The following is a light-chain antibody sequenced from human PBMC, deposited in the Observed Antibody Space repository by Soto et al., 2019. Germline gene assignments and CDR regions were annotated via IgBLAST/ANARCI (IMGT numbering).Light chain of an antibody. V-gene: IGKV1-5*03. CDR2: EAS. Sequence: DIQMTQSPSTLSASVGDRVTITCRASQSISSWLAWYQQKPEKAPKLLIYEASSLESGVPSRFRGSGSGTEFTLTISSLQPDDFATYYCQQYSIYPLTFGGGTQVEIK. J-gene: IGKJ4*02. CDR3: QQYSIYPLT. CDR1: QSISSW.